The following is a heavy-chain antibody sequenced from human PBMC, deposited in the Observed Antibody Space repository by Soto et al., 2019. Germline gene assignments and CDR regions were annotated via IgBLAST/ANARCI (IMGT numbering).Heavy chain of an antibody. V-gene: IGHV3-21*01. D-gene: IGHD3-10*01. J-gene: IGHJ4*02. CDR2: ISSSSSYI. Sequence: EVQLVESGGGLVKPGGSLRLSCAASGFTFSSYSMNWVRQAPGKGLEWVSSISSSSSYIYYADSVKGRFTISRDNAKNSLYLQMNSRRAEDTAVYYCARGGGFGGIRPYYFDYWGQGTLVTVSS. CDR1: GFTFSSYS. CDR3: ARGGGFGGIRPYYFDY.